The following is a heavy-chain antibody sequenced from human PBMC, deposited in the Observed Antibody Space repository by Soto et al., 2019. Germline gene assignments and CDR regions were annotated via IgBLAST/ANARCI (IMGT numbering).Heavy chain of an antibody. CDR2: IRAGGDTT. CDR1: GFTFSNYP. Sequence: EVQVSESGGGLVQPGGSLRLSCATSGFTFSNYPMNWGRQAPGKGLEWVSGIRAGGDTTYYADSVKGRFTIFRDNSKNSVSLQMNSLRVEDTAVYYCARRVWGQGTLVTVSS. CDR3: ARRV. V-gene: IGHV3-23*01. J-gene: IGHJ4*02.